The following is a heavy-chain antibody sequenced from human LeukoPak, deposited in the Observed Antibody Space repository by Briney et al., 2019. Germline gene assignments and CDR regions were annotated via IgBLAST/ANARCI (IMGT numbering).Heavy chain of an antibody. CDR3: VRRAGGYSHPYDY. Sequence: PGGSLRLSCAVSGFTVSSNYMSWVRQAPGKGLEWVSLIYSGGGTYYADSVRGRFTISRDDSKNTLYLQMNSLRAEGTAVYYCVRRAGGYSHPYDYWGQGTLVTVSS. V-gene: IGHV3-53*01. J-gene: IGHJ4*02. CDR1: GFTVSSNY. CDR2: IYSGGGT. D-gene: IGHD4-23*01.